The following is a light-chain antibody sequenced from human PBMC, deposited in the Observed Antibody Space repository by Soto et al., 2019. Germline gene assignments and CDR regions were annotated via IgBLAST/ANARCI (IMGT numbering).Light chain of an antibody. J-gene: IGLJ1*01. Sequence: QSVLTQPASVSGSPGQSITISCTGTSSDVGNYIFVSWYRQHPGKAPKLMIYDINNRPSGVSNRFSGSKSGNTASLTISGPQAEDEADYYCVSYTSSASYVFGTGTKVTVL. CDR3: VSYTSSASYV. V-gene: IGLV2-14*01. CDR2: DIN. CDR1: SSDVGNYIF.